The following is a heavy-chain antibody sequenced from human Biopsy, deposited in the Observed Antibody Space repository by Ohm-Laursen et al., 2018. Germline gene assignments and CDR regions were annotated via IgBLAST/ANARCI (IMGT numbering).Heavy chain of an antibody. D-gene: IGHD3-9*01. J-gene: IGHJ1*01. CDR2: IVTFFGTV. CDR1: GGSFSNYA. Sequence: SSVKVSCKFSGGSFSNYAVSWVRQAPGQGLEWMGGIVTFFGTVKYAQRFQGRLTITTDRSTDTAYMELSSLTSEDTAVYYCATKLTGYFHHWGQGTLVIVSS. V-gene: IGHV1-69*05. CDR3: ATKLTGYFHH.